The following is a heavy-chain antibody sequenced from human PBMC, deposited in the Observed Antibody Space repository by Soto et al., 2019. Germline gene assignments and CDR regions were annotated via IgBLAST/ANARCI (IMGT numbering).Heavy chain of an antibody. CDR2: VYHTGAT. CDR3: ARGGNRYSNVASGVGGFDY. Sequence: PAETLSLTCTVSGASXSSSYWSWIRQSPERGLEWIAYVYHTGATNYNPSLKSRVTISLDTSKGQFSLNLTSLTTADTAVYFCARGGNRYSNVASGVGGFDYWGQGSLVTVSS. CDR1: GASXSSSY. D-gene: IGHD5-12*01. V-gene: IGHV4-59*01. J-gene: IGHJ4*02.